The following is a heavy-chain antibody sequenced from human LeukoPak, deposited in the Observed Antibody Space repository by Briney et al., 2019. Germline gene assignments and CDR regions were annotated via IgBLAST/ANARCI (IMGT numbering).Heavy chain of an antibody. CDR1: GFTVSSNY. Sequence: GRSLRLSCAASGFTVSSNYMSWARQAPGQGLEWVSGIRNSDGMTYYADSVRGRFTISTDNSKNTLYLQMNSLRAEDTGLYYCAKGLERESRLDSWGQGTLVTVSS. CDR2: IRNSDGMT. V-gene: IGHV3-53*01. CDR3: AKGLERESRLDS. D-gene: IGHD1-1*01. J-gene: IGHJ4*02.